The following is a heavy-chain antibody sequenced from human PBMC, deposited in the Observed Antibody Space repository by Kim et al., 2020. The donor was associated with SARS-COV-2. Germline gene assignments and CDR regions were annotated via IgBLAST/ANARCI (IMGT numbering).Heavy chain of an antibody. CDR2: IIPIFGTA. J-gene: IGHJ6*02. CDR3: ARDSVVTAIRYYYYGMDV. V-gene: IGHV1-69*13. CDR1: GGTFSSYA. Sequence: SVKVSCKASGGTFSSYAISWVRQAPGQGLEWMGGIIPIFGTANYAQKFQGRVTITADESTSTAYMELSSLRSEDTAVYYCARDSVVTAIRYYYYGMDVWGQGTTVTVSS. D-gene: IGHD2-21*02.